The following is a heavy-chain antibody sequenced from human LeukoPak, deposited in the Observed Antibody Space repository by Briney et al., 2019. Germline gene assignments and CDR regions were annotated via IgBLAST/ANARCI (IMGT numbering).Heavy chain of an antibody. CDR3: VRDGGVSGYDLLDY. J-gene: IGHJ4*02. Sequence: GGSQRLSCAASGFTFSNYWMSWVRQAPGKGLEWVAHINQDGSEEHYMDSVKARFIISRDNAKNSLSLQMDSLRAEDTAVYYCVRDGGVSGYDLLDYWGQGTLVTVSS. D-gene: IGHD5-12*01. V-gene: IGHV3-7*01. CDR1: GFTFSNYW. CDR2: INQDGSEE.